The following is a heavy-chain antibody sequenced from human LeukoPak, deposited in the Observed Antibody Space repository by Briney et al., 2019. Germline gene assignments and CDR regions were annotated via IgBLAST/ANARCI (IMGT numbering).Heavy chain of an antibody. CDR3: TTTIVGVTTWFDP. J-gene: IGHJ5*02. V-gene: IGHV3-15*01. CDR1: GFTLSNAY. Sequence: GRSLRLSCAASGFTLSNAYMSWVRQAPGKGLEWVGRIKNKTNGGTTDYAAPVKGRFTISRDDSKNTLYLQMNSLKTEDTAVYYCTTTIVGVTTWFDPWGQGTLVTVSS. CDR2: IKNKTNGGTT. D-gene: IGHD1-26*01.